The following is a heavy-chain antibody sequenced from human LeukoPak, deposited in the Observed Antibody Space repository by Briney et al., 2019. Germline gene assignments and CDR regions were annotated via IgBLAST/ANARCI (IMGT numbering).Heavy chain of an antibody. CDR3: ARGPSYDSSGYDYYFDY. CDR2: IYHSGST. CDR1: GYSISSGYY. J-gene: IGHJ4*02. V-gene: IGHV4-38-2*02. Sequence: SETLSLTCTVSGYSISSGYYWGWIRQPPGKGLEWIGSIYHSGSTYYNPSLKSRVTISVDTSKNQFSLKLSSVTAADTAVYYCARGPSYDSSGYDYYFDYWGQGTLVTVSS. D-gene: IGHD3-22*01.